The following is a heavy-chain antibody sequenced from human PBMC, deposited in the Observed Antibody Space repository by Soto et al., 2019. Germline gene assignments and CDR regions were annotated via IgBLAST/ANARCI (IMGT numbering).Heavy chain of an antibody. CDR1: GDSISSYY. D-gene: IGHD3-3*01. J-gene: IGHJ4*02. CDR3: ARLKRWGFLEWLDY. CDR2: IYYSGST. Sequence: PSETLSLTCTVSGDSISSYYWSWIRQPPGKGLEWIGYIYYSGSTNYNPSLKSRVTISVDTSKNQFSLKLSSVTAADTAVYYCARLKRWGFLEWLDYWGQGTLVTVSS. V-gene: IGHV4-59*01.